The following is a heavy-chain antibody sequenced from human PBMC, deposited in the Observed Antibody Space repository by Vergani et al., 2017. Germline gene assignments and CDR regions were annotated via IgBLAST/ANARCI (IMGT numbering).Heavy chain of an antibody. CDR1: FDSIRNLY. J-gene: IGHJ6*03. D-gene: IGHD3-3*01. V-gene: IGHV4-59*11. Sequence: QVQLQESGPGLVKSSETLSLTCSVSFDSIRNLYCNWIRQPPGKGLEWIGSIHYSENTNYNPSLKTRVTISVDTSKNQFSLTLTSVTAADTAVYYCAGSGADFWSGSIPHYYMDVWGKGTTVTVSS. CDR2: IHYSENT. CDR3: AGSGADFWSGSIPHYYMDV.